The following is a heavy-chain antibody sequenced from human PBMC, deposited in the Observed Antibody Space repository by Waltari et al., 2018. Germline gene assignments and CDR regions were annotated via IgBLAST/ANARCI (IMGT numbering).Heavy chain of an antibody. D-gene: IGHD5-12*01. CDR3: TRDIVATIWVDY. V-gene: IGHV3-15*01. Sequence: EVQLVESGGGLVKPGGSLRLSCAASGFTFSNAWMSWVRQAPGKGLEWVGRIKSKTDGGTTDYAAPVKGRFTISRDASKNTLYLQMNSLKTEDTAVYYCTRDIVATIWVDYWDQGTLVTVSS. CDR1: GFTFSNAW. CDR2: IKSKTDGGTT. J-gene: IGHJ4*02.